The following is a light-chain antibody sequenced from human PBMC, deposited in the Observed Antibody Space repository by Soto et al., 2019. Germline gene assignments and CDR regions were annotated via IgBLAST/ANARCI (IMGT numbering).Light chain of an antibody. CDR1: SSDVGGYNY. CDR3: SSYASSNTLA. CDR2: EVS. V-gene: IGLV2-14*01. J-gene: IGLJ2*01. Sequence: QSALTQPASVSGSPGQSITISCTGTSSDVGGYNYVSWYQQHPGKVPKLLIYEVSNRPSGISNRFSGSKSGNTASLTISGRQAEDEADYYCSSYASSNTLAFGGGTKPTVL.